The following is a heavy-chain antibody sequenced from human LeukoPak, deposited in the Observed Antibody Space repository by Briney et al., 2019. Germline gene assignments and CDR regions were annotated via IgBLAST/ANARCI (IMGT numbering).Heavy chain of an antibody. J-gene: IGHJ4*02. CDR1: GFTFSSSW. CDR3: AKGLASGNSAGLFDS. Sequence: GGSLRLSCAASGFTFSSSWMHWVRQAPEKGLVWVSRINSDGSSTSYADSVKGRFTISRDNSKNTLYLQMNSLRVEDTAVYYCAKGLASGNSAGLFDSWGQGTLVTVSS. D-gene: IGHD1-26*01. CDR2: INSDGSST. V-gene: IGHV3-74*01.